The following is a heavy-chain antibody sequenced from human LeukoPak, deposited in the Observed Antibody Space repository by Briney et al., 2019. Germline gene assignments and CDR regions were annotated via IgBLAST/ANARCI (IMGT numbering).Heavy chain of an antibody. Sequence: ASVTVSCKASGYTFSSYYIHWVRLAPGQGLEWMGIIDPTGGDTTYAPKFQDRVTLTRDTSTSTVYLGLSSLRSDDTAVYYCARDISWLGFDYWGQGILVTVSS. J-gene: IGHJ4*02. CDR1: GYTFSSYY. CDR2: IDPTGGDT. D-gene: IGHD6-19*01. CDR3: ARDISWLGFDY. V-gene: IGHV1-46*01.